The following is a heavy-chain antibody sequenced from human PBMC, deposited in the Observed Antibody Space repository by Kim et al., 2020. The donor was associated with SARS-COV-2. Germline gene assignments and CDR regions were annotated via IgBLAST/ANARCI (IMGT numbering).Heavy chain of an antibody. V-gene: IGHV3-33*01. J-gene: IGHJ6*02. CDR2: IWYDGSNK. Sequence: GGSLRLSCAASGFTFSSYGMHWVRQAPGKGLEWVAVIWYDGSNKYYADSVKGRFTISRDNSKNTLYLQMNSLRAEDTAVYYCARDWLRTNYNYYYGMDVWGQGTTVTVSS. CDR3: ARDWLRTNYNYYYGMDV. D-gene: IGHD5-12*01. CDR1: GFTFSSYG.